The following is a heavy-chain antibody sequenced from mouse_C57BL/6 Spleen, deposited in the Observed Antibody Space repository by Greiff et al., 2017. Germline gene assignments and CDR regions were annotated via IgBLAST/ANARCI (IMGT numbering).Heavy chain of an antibody. CDR1: GFTFSDYG. CDR2: ISSGSSTI. D-gene: IGHD1-1*01. CDR3: ARRDYYGSYYAMDY. V-gene: IGHV5-17*01. Sequence: DVKLVESGGGLVKPGGSLKLSCAASGFTFSDYGMHWVRQAPEKGLEWVAYISSGSSTIYYADTVKGRFTISRDNAKNTLFLQMTSLRSEDTAMYYCARRDYYGSYYAMDYWGQGTSVTVSS. J-gene: IGHJ4*01.